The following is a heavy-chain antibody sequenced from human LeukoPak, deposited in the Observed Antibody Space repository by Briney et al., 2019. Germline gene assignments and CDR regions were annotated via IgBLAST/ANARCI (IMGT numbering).Heavy chain of an antibody. CDR3: AKDKAPLYSGYDWDLDF. J-gene: IGHJ4*02. V-gene: IGHV3-9*01. CDR2: ISWNSGSI. Sequence: GGSLRLSCAASGFTFHQYAMHWVRQVPGKGLEWVSCISWNSGSIGYADSVRGRFTISRDNAKNSVYLQMNSLRAEDTALYYCAKDKAPLYSGYDWDLDFWGQGTLVIVSS. D-gene: IGHD5-12*01. CDR1: GFTFHQYA.